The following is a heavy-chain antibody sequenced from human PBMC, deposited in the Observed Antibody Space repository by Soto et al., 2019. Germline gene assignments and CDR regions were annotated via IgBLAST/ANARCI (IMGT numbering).Heavy chain of an antibody. CDR2: ISWNSGSI. V-gene: IGHV3-9*01. J-gene: IGHJ6*02. CDR3: AKDRGSSSRYGMEV. Sequence: EVQLVESGGGLVQPGRSLRLSCAASGFTFDDYAMHWVRQAPGKGLEWVSGISWNSGSIGYADSVKGRFTISRDNAKNSLYLQMNSLRAEDTALYYCAKDRGSSSRYGMEVWGQGTTVTVSS. D-gene: IGHD6-13*01. CDR1: GFTFDDYA.